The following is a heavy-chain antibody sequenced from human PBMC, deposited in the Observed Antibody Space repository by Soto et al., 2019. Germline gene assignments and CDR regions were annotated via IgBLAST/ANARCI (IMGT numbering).Heavy chain of an antibody. J-gene: IGHJ5*01. D-gene: IGHD2-15*01. CDR2: ISGDGSAK. Sequence: EVQLVESGGGLVQPGESLRLSCVASGFPFSGNWIHWVRQAPGKGLLWVSRISGDGSAKRYADAVKGRATNSRDNAKNTVSLQMNSLRAEDTAVYYCARAIYCKGVSCFIDTWFDSWGQGTLVTVSS. V-gene: IGHV3-74*01. CDR1: GFPFSGNW. CDR3: ARAIYCKGVSCFIDTWFDS.